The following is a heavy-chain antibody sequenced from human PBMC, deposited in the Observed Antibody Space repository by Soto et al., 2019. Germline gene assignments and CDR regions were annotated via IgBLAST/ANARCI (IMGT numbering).Heavy chain of an antibody. Sequence: ASVKVSCKASGHTFATYSIHWVRQAPGQGPEWMGIMNPSGGSANYAQKFQGRVTMTRDTSTSTFYMELSSLRSEDTAVYYCARGGGPFMNSVTNPFDYWGQGTLVTV. CDR3: ARGGGPFMNSVTNPFDY. CDR1: GHTFATYS. J-gene: IGHJ4*02. CDR2: MNPSGGSA. V-gene: IGHV1-46*01. D-gene: IGHD4-17*01.